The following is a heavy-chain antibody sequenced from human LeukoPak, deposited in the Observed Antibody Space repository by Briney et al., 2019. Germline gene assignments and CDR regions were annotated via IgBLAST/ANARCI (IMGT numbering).Heavy chain of an antibody. V-gene: IGHV1-2*06. CDR2: INPNSGGT. D-gene: IGHD3-22*01. CDR1: GYTFTGYY. CDR3: ASEGGHPGRNYSDSSGYTPDY. Sequence: ASVKVSCKASGYTFTGYYMHWVRHAPGQGLEWMGRINPNSGGTNYAQKFQGRVTMTRDTSISTAYMELSRLRSDDTAVYYCASEGGHPGRNYSDSSGYTPDYWGQGTLVTVSS. J-gene: IGHJ4*02.